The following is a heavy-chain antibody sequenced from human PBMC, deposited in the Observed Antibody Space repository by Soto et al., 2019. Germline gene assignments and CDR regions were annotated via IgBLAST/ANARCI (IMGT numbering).Heavy chain of an antibody. CDR1: GGSISSGGYY. Sequence: SETLSLTCTVSGGSISSGGYYWSWIRQHPGKGLEWIGYIYYSGSTYYNPSLKSRVTISVDTSKNQFSLKLSSVTAADTAVYYCARVRIDYGSGSYYFDYWGQGTLVTVSS. J-gene: IGHJ4*02. V-gene: IGHV4-31*03. CDR2: IYYSGST. D-gene: IGHD3-10*01. CDR3: ARVRIDYGSGSYYFDY.